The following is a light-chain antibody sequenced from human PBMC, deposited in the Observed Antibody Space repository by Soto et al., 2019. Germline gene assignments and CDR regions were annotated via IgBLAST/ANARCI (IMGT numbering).Light chain of an antibody. CDR1: QSVTSSY. J-gene: IGKJ2*01. CDR3: QQYGSSPYT. Sequence: EIVLTQSPGTLSLSPGERATLSCRASQSVTSSYLAWYQQKPGQAPRPLIYGASRRATGIPDRFSGSGSGTDFTLTISRLEPEDFAVYYCQQYGSSPYTFGQGTKLGIK. CDR2: GAS. V-gene: IGKV3-20*01.